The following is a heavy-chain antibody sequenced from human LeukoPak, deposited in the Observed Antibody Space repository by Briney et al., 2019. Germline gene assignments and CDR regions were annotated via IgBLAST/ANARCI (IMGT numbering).Heavy chain of an antibody. CDR2: ISADGST. D-gene: IGHD2-2*01. CDR3: VACSSASCYGDRFDP. CDR1: GFTFASYA. Sequence: GGSLRLSCAASGFTFASYAMTWVRQAPGKGLEWVSSISADGSTYYADSVKGRFTISRDNSRDTFFLEMNSLRAEDTALYYCVACSSASCYGDRFDPWGQGTLITVSS. V-gene: IGHV3-23*01. J-gene: IGHJ5*02.